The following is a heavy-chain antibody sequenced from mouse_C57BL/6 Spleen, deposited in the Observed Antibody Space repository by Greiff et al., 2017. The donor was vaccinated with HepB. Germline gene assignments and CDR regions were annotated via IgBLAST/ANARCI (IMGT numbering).Heavy chain of an antibody. CDR2: IYPSDSET. CDR3: ARLGGSSYGFAY. J-gene: IGHJ3*01. CDR1: GYTFTSYW. D-gene: IGHD1-1*01. Sequence: QVQLQQSGAELVRPGSSVKLSCKASGYTFTSYWMDWVKQRPGQGLEWIGNIYPSDSETHYNQKFKDKSTLTVDKSSSKAYMQLSSLSSEDSAVYYCARLGGSSYGFAYWGQGTLVTVSA. V-gene: IGHV1-61*01.